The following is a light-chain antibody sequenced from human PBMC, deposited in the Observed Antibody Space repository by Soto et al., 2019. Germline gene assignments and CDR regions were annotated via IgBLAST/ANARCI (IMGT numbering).Light chain of an antibody. V-gene: IGKV3-20*01. CDR3: RQYGGVPYA. J-gene: IGKJ2*01. CDR2: GAS. CDR1: ESISRDY. Sequence: EIVLTQSPGTLSLSPGQRATLSCRASESISRDYVAWYQQRLGQAPRLLIYGASSGATGIPDRFRGSGSGTDFRLTISRRGAEDCGRYDCRQYGGVPYALGQGAKLESK.